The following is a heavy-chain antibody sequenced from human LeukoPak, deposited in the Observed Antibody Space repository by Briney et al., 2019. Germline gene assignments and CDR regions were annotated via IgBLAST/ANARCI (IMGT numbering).Heavy chain of an antibody. V-gene: IGHV1-8*01. CDR2: MNPNSGNA. CDR3: ARDSFSLKYYYDSSGFLFDY. D-gene: IGHD3-22*01. J-gene: IGHJ4*02. Sequence: GASVKVSCKASGYTFTSYDINWVRQATGQGLEWMGWMNPNSGNAGYAQKFQGRVTMTRNTSISTAYMELSSLRSDDTAVYYWARDSFSLKYYYDSSGFLFDYWGQGTLVTVSS. CDR1: GYTFTSYD.